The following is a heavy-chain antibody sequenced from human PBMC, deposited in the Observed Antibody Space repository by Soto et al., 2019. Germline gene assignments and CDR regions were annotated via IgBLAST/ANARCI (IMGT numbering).Heavy chain of an antibody. CDR1: GFTFAIYT. Sequence: GGSLRLSCAASGFTFAIYTMKWVRQAPGKGLECVSSISGSGGNTYYADSVKGRFTISRDNSKNTLYLQMTSLRVDDTAVYYCAKRGVYKPDYWGQGTLVTVSS. D-gene: IGHD1-1*01. J-gene: IGHJ4*02. CDR2: ISGSGGNT. V-gene: IGHV3-23*01. CDR3: AKRGVYKPDY.